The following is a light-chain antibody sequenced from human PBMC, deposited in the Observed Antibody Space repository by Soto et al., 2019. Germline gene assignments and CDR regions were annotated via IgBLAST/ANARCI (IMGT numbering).Light chain of an antibody. CDR1: QDISNY. V-gene: IGKV1-33*01. J-gene: IGKJ4*01. Sequence: DIQMTQSPSSLSASVGDRVTITCQASQDISNYLNWYQQKPGKAPKLLIYDAINLETGVPSRFSGSGSGTDFTVTISSLRPEDIATYYCQRYDNVPLTFGGGTRVEIK. CDR2: DAI. CDR3: QRYDNVPLT.